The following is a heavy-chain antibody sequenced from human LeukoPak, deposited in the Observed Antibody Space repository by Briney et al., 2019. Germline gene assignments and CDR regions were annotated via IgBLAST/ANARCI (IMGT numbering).Heavy chain of an antibody. J-gene: IGHJ5*02. Sequence: GGSLRLSCEASGFTFSNYWMHWVRQAPGKGLVWVSRVKTDGSSTSYADSVKGRFSISRDNAKKSLYLQMNSLRAEDTAVYFCARGITTWGQGTLVTVSS. V-gene: IGHV3-74*01. D-gene: IGHD3-10*01. CDR1: GFTFSNYW. CDR2: VKTDGSST. CDR3: ARGITT.